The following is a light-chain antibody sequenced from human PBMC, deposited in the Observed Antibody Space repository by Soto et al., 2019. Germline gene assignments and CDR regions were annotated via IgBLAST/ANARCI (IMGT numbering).Light chain of an antibody. CDR3: QQYGGAPWT. CDR2: GAS. V-gene: IGKV3-20*01. Sequence: EIVLTQSPGTLSLSPGERATLFCRASQSVSSNYLAWFQQRPGQPPRLLISGASSSATGIPDRFSGSGSGTDFTLTISRLEPEDFAVYNCQQYGGAPWTFGHGTKVEIK. CDR1: QSVSSNY. J-gene: IGKJ1*01.